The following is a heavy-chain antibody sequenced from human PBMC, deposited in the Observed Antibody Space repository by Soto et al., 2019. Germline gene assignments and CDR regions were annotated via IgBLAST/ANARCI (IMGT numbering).Heavy chain of an antibody. CDR2: VSLGGST. CDR1: VFTFSSYA. J-gene: IGHJ4*02. D-gene: IGHD2-15*01. CDR3: AKRRGAGGHFDY. V-gene: IGHV3-23*01. Sequence: PGGSLRLSCAPCVFTFSSYAMCWVRQGPGKGLEWVAVVSLGGSTHYADSVRGRFTISRDNSKNTMSLQMNSLTAEDTAVYFCAKRRGAGGHFDYWGQGAMFTVSS.